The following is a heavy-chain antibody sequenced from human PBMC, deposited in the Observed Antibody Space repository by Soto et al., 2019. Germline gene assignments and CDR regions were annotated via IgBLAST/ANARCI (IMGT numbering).Heavy chain of an antibody. V-gene: IGHV4-34*01. D-gene: IGHD6-19*01. Sequence: SETLSLTCAAYGGSFSGYYWSWIRQPPGKGLEWIGEINHSGSTNYNPSLKSRVTISVDTSKNQFSLKLSSVTAADTAVYYCARTPSESRDGQWPYYFDYWGQGTLVTAPQ. CDR3: ARTPSESRDGQWPYYFDY. J-gene: IGHJ4*02. CDR2: INHSGST. CDR1: GGSFSGYY.